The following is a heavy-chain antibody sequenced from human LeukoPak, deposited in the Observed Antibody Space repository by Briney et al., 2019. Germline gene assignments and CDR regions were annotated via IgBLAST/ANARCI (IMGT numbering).Heavy chain of an antibody. CDR3: ARDFRFGGPGIDY. J-gene: IGHJ4*02. D-gene: IGHD3-16*01. Sequence: SQTLSLTCTVSGGSISSGSYYWSWIRQPAGKGLEWIGRIYTSGSTNYNPSLKRRVTISVDTSKNQFSLKLSSVTAADTAVYYCARDFRFGGPGIDYWGQGTLVTVSS. CDR1: GGSISSGSYY. CDR2: IYTSGST. V-gene: IGHV4-61*02.